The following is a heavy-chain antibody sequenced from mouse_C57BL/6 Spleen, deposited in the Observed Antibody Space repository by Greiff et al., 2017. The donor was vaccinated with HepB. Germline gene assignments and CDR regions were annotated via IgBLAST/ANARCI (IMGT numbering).Heavy chain of an antibody. D-gene: IGHD2-4*01. CDR3: ARRGDDYPWFAY. CDR2: IYPGSGNT. Sequence: QVHVKQSGAELVRPGASVKLSCKASGYTFTDYYINWVKQRPGQGLEWIARIYPGSGNTYYNEKFKGKATLTAEKSSSTAYMQLSSLTSEDSAVYFCARRGDDYPWFAYWGQGTLVTVSA. J-gene: IGHJ3*01. CDR1: GYTFTDYY. V-gene: IGHV1-76*01.